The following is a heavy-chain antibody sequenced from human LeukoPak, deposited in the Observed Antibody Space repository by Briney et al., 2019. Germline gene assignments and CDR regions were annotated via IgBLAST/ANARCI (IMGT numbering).Heavy chain of an antibody. Sequence: IGYIYYSGSTNYNPSLKSRVTISVDTSKNQFSLKLSSVTAADTAVYYCASHPTVTTGFDYWGQGTLVTVSS. V-gene: IGHV4-61*07. CDR2: IYYSGST. J-gene: IGHJ4*02. D-gene: IGHD4-17*01. CDR3: ASHPTVTTGFDY.